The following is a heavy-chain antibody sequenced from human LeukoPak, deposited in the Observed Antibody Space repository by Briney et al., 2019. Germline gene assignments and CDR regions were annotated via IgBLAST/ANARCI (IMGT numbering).Heavy chain of an antibody. CDR3: ARAGTFLRYFDWLPYDY. Sequence: GASVKVSCKASGYTFTSYGISWVRQAPGQGLEWMGWISAYNGNTNYAQKLQGRVTMTTDTSTSTAYMELRSLRSDDTAVYYCARAGTFLRYFDWLPYDYWGQGTLVTVPS. V-gene: IGHV1-18*04. J-gene: IGHJ4*02. CDR2: ISAYNGNT. CDR1: GYTFTSYG. D-gene: IGHD3-9*01.